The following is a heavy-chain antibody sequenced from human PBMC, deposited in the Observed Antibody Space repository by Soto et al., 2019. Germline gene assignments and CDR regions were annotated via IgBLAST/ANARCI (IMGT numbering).Heavy chain of an antibody. J-gene: IGHJ6*02. D-gene: IGHD6-6*01. CDR1: GFTFSSYW. V-gene: IGHV3-7*01. CDR3: ASCIAARRYYYYGMDV. Sequence: GSLRLSCAASGFTFSSYWMSWARQAPGKGLEWVANIKQDGSEKYYEDSVKGRFTISRDNAKNSLYLQMNSLRAEDTAVYYCASCIAARRYYYYGMDVWGQGTTVTVSS. CDR2: IKQDGSEK.